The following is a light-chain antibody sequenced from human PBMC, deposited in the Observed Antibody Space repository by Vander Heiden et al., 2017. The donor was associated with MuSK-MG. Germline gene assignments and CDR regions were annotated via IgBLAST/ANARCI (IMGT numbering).Light chain of an antibody. CDR2: DVS. Sequence: QSALTQTASVSGSPGQSITISCTGTNSDVGTYNYVSWYQQHPGKAPKLLIYDVSQRPSGVANRFSASKSGTTASLTISGRQAEDEADYYCSSFTSSSTLVFGTGTKVTVL. CDR1: NSDVGTYNY. J-gene: IGLJ1*01. CDR3: SSFTSSSTLV. V-gene: IGLV2-14*03.